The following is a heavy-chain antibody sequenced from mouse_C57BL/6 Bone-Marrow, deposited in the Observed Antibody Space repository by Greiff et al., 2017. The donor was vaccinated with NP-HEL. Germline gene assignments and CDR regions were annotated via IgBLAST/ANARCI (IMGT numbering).Heavy chain of an antibody. CDR3: APHFDYGSSPFAY. J-gene: IGHJ3*01. D-gene: IGHD1-1*01. CDR1: GFTFSSYA. CDR2: ISDGGSYT. Sequence: EVHLVESGGGLVKPGGSLKLSCAASGFTFSSYAMSWVRQTPEKRLEWVATISDGGSYTYYPDNVKGRFTISRDNAKNNLYLQMSHLKSEDTAMYYCAPHFDYGSSPFAYGGQGTLVTVSA. V-gene: IGHV5-4*01.